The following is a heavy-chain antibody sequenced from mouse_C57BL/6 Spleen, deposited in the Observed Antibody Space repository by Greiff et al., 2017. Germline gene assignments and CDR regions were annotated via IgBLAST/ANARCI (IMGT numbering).Heavy chain of an antibody. Sequence: VQLQQSGPELVKPGASVKISCKASGYAFSSSWMNWVKQRPGKGLEWIGRIYPGDGDTNYNGKFKGTATLTADKSSSTAYMQPSSLTSEASAVYFGARSGYYYGPWYFDVWGTGTTVTVSS. J-gene: IGHJ1*03. V-gene: IGHV1-82*01. D-gene: IGHD1-1*01. CDR3: ARSGYYYGPWYFDV. CDR1: GYAFSSSW. CDR2: IYPGDGDT.